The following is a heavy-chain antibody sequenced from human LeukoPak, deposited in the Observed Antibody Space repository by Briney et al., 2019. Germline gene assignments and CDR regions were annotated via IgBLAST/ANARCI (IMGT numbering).Heavy chain of an antibody. Sequence: SETLSLTCTVSGGSISSSSYYWGWIRQPPGKGLEWIGSIYYSGSTYYNPSLKSRVTISVDTSKNQFSLKLSSVTAADTAVYYCARRIAARRFDYWGQGTLVTVSS. CDR2: IYYSGST. CDR3: ARRIAARRFDY. J-gene: IGHJ4*02. D-gene: IGHD6-6*01. V-gene: IGHV4-39*01. CDR1: GGSISSSSYY.